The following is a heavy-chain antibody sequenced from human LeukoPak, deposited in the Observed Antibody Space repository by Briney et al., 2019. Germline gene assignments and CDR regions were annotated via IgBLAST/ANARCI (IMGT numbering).Heavy chain of an antibody. CDR3: ARENGGPPYYYYYMDV. CDR2: IIPIFGTA. CDR1: GGTFSSYA. D-gene: IGHD4-23*01. J-gene: IGHJ6*03. Sequence: SVKVSCKASGGTFSSYAISWVRQAPGQGLEWMGGIIPIFGTANYAQKFQGRVTITTDESTSTAYMELSSLRSEDTAVYYCARENGGPPYYYYYMDVWGKGTTVTVSS. V-gene: IGHV1-69*05.